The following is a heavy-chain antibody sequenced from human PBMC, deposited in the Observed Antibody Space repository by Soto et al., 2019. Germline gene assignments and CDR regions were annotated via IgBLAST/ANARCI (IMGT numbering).Heavy chain of an antibody. CDR1: RFTFSNFA. Sequence: EVQLLESGGGLVQPGGSLRLSCAASRFTFSNFAMSWVRQAPEKGLEWVSTITGTSANTYYTDSVKGRFAISRDNSQNTLYLQMNSLTPEDTAVYYCAKGGATYGLLTHDYWGQGTLVTVSS. CDR3: AKGGATYGLLTHDY. D-gene: IGHD3-9*01. J-gene: IGHJ4*02. V-gene: IGHV3-23*01. CDR2: ITGTSANT.